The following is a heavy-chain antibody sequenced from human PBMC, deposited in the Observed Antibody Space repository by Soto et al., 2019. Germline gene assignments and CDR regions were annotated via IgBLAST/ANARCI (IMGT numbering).Heavy chain of an antibody. CDR2: IYYSGST. CDR3: ARQQWLAPHI. Sequence: SETLSLTCTVSGGSISSGGYYWSWIRQHPGKGLEWIGYIYYSGSTYYNPSLKSRVTISVDTSKNQFSLKLSSVTAADTAVYYCARQQWLAPHIWGQGTMVTVSS. D-gene: IGHD6-19*01. CDR1: GGSISSGGYY. V-gene: IGHV4-31*03. J-gene: IGHJ3*02.